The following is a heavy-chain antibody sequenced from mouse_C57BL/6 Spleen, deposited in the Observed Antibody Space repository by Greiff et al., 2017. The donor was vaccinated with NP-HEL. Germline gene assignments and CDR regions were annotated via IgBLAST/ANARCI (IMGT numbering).Heavy chain of an antibody. J-gene: IGHJ1*03. CDR3: AREYYYGSSYGYFDV. D-gene: IGHD1-1*01. Sequence: VQLQESGPELVKPGASVKISCKASGYAFSSSWMNWVQQRPGKGLEWIGRIYPGDGDTNYNGKFKGKATLTADKSSSTAYMQLSSLTSEDSAVYFCAREYYYGSSYGYFDVWGTGTTVTVSS. CDR1: GYAFSSSW. CDR2: IYPGDGDT. V-gene: IGHV1-82*01.